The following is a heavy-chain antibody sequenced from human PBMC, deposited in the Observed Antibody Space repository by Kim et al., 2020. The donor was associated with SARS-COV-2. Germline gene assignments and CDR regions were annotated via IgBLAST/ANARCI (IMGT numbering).Heavy chain of an antibody. D-gene: IGHD1-1*01. Sequence: SETLSLTCIISGGSINSYYWSWIRQSPGKGLEWIGYIDYTGSTKYNPSLESRVTISVNTSKNQFSLVLTSVTATDTAVYFCARRAGQLGTPFDYWGPGTLVTVSS. V-gene: IGHV4-59*08. J-gene: IGHJ4*02. CDR2: IDYTGST. CDR3: ARRAGQLGTPFDY. CDR1: GGSINSYY.